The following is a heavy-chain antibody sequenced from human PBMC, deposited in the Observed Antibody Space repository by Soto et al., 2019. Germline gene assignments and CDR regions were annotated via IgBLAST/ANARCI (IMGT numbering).Heavy chain of an antibody. CDR1: GFTFNSYA. Sequence: GGSLRLSCSASGFTFNSYAMSWVRQAPGKGLEWVSAISGSGGSTYYADSVKGRFTISRDNSKNTLYLQMNSLRAEDTAVYYCAKDQVPWFDPWGQGTLVTVSS. CDR3: AKDQVPWFDP. D-gene: IGHD2-2*01. CDR2: ISGSGGST. J-gene: IGHJ5*02. V-gene: IGHV3-23*01.